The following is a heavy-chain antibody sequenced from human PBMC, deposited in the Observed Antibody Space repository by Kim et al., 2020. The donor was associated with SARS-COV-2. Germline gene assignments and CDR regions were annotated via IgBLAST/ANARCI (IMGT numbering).Heavy chain of an antibody. Sequence: GGSLRLSCAASGFTFSTYAMSWVRQAPGKGLEWVSAIHATADTTYYADSVKGRFTISRDNSNNTLFLQMTSLRAEDTAVYYCAKGVPYSGYYYFYYGLDVWGQGTTVTVSS. CDR3: AKGVPYSGYYYFYYGLDV. J-gene: IGHJ6*02. CDR2: IHATADTT. D-gene: IGHD5-12*01. CDR1: GFTFSTYA. V-gene: IGHV3-23*01.